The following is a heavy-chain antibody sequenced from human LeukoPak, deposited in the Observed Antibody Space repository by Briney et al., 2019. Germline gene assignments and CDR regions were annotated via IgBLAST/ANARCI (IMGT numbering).Heavy chain of an antibody. D-gene: IGHD4-23*01. CDR3: ARATGYGGDSLRY. Sequence: SETLSLTCSVDGGSFTGYYWTWIRQAPGKGPEWIGEINHRENSNYNPSLKSRVTLSIDTSKKQFSLHLTSLTAADTAVYYCARATGYGGDSLRYWGQGTLVTISS. CDR1: GGSFTGYY. V-gene: IGHV4-34*01. CDR2: INHRENS. J-gene: IGHJ4*02.